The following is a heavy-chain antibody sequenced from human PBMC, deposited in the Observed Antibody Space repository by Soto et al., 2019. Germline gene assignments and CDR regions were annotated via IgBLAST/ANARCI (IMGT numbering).Heavy chain of an antibody. CDR2: IYYSGTT. V-gene: IGHV4-30-4*01. CDR1: GGSISSADFF. Sequence: SETLSLTCTVSGGSISSADFFWTWLRQPPGKGLECLGYIYYSGTTYYNPSLMGRLIISIATSRNQFSLSLNSLTAADTAVYFCAREPYLPMARNDFWAEEAKVTVSS. J-gene: IGHJ4*02. D-gene: IGHD3-10*01. CDR3: AREPYLPMARNDF.